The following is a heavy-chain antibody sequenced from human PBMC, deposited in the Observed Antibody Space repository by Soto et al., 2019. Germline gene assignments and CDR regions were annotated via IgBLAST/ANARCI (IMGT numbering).Heavy chain of an antibody. Sequence: QVQLLQSGAELREPGSSVRISCTPSGGTFVSSAFAWVRQAPGGKLEWMGGIIPILRSTKYAEKFLGRLTIRADDSSRTAYLELSSLTFDDTAVYFCAKKNPHGDSNKAWLDPWGQGTLATVST. CDR1: GGTFVSSA. CDR2: IIPILRST. V-gene: IGHV1-69*01. CDR3: AKKNPHGDSNKAWLDP. J-gene: IGHJ5*02. D-gene: IGHD2-8*01.